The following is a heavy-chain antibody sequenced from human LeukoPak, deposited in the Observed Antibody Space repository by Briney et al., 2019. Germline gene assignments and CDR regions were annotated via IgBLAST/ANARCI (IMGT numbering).Heavy chain of an antibody. V-gene: IGHV5-51*01. D-gene: IGHD2-2*01. CDR3: ARLGSSTSCHFDY. CDR2: IYPGDSDT. J-gene: IGHJ4*02. CDR1: GYSFTSYW. Sequence: GESLKISCKGSGYSFTSYWIGWVRQMPGKGLEWMGIIYPGDSDTRNSPSFQGQVTISADKSISTAYLQWSSLKASDTAMYYCARLGSSTSCHFDYWGQGTLVTVSS.